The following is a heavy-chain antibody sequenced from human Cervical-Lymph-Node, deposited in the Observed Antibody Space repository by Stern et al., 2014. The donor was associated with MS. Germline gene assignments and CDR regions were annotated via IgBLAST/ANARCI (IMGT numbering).Heavy chain of an antibody. CDR3: ARHPPRPAPRY. CDR1: GYSFTSYW. Sequence: VQLVQSGAEVKKPGESLKISCKGSGYSFTSYWIGWERKMPGKGLEGMGIIYTGDSDTKSRPSFQGQVTISADKSISPAFLHWSSLKASATAIYDCARHPPRPAPRY. J-gene: IGHJ2*01. V-gene: IGHV5-51*01. D-gene: IGHD2-2*01. CDR2: IYTGDSDT.